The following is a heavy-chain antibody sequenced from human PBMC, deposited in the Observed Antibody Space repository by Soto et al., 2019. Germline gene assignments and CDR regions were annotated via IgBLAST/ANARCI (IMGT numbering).Heavy chain of an antibody. CDR1: GGSFSDYY. CDR2: INHSGST. J-gene: IGHJ5*02. D-gene: IGHD3-10*01. CDR3: AREGRYYASGRFWWFDP. Sequence: KAWETLSLTCAVYGGSFSDYYWSWIRQPPGKGLEWIGEINHSGSTNYNPSLKSRVTISVDTSKNQFSLKLSSVTAADTAVYYCAREGRYYASGRFWWFDPWGQGTLVTVSS. V-gene: IGHV4-34*01.